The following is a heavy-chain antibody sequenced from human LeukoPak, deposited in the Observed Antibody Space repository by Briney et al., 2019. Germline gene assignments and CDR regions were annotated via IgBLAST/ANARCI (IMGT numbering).Heavy chain of an antibody. J-gene: IGHJ4*02. D-gene: IGHD6-19*01. CDR1: GFTFRSYY. CDR3: VRGGIQVSGIDEIDY. V-gene: IGHV3-13*01. CDR2: VGISGDT. Sequence: GGSLRLSCAASGFTFRSYYMHWVRQVTGKGLEWFSAVGISGDTYYAGSVKGRFTISRENAKNSLYLQMNSLTAGDTAVYYCVRGGIQVSGIDEIDYWGQGTLVTVSS.